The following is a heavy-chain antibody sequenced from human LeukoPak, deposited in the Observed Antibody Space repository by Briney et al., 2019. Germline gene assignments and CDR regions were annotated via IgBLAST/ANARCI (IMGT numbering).Heavy chain of an antibody. V-gene: IGHV3-7*01. J-gene: IGHJ4*02. CDR2: IKQGGSEK. Sequence: GGSLRLSCAASGFTFSSYWMSWVRQAPGKGLEWVANIKQGGSEKYYVDSVKGRFTISRDNAKNSLYLQMNSLRAEYTAVYYCARVMSRNYDFWSGYVGAFDYWGQGTLVTVSS. CDR1: GFTFSSYW. D-gene: IGHD3-3*01. CDR3: ARVMSRNYDFWSGYVGAFDY.